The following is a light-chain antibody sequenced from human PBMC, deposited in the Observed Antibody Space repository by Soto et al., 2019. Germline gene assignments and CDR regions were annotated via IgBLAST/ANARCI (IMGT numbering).Light chain of an antibody. J-gene: IGKJ3*01. CDR1: QDIGNS. CDR3: QHYDNLPRFT. Sequence: DIQMTQSPSSLSASVGDSVTITCQASQDIGNSLNWYQQRPGKAPKLPIYDASNLETGVPSRFSGTGSGTDFTFSISSLQPGDIATYYCQHYDNLPRFTFGPGTKVDLK. V-gene: IGKV1-33*01. CDR2: DAS.